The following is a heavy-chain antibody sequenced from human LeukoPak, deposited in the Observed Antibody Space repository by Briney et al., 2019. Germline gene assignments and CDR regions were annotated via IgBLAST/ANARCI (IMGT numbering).Heavy chain of an antibody. Sequence: SETLSLTCAVSGYSISSGYYWGWIRQPPGKGLEWVGSIYHGGNTYYNPSLKSRVTISLDTSKNQFSLKLSSVTAADTAVYYCARHACSSTSCYGYYYYYFMDVWGKGTTVTVSS. D-gene: IGHD2-2*01. CDR3: ARHACSSTSCYGYYYYYFMDV. V-gene: IGHV4-38-2*01. J-gene: IGHJ6*03. CDR2: IYHGGNT. CDR1: GYSISSGYY.